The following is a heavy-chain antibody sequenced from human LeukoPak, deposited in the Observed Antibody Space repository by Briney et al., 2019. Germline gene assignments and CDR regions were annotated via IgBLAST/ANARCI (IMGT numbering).Heavy chain of an antibody. CDR1: GYSISSGYY. J-gene: IGHJ4*02. Sequence: SETLSLTCTVSGYSISSGYYWGWIRQPPGKGLEWIGSIYHCGSTYYNPSLKSRVTISVDTSKNQFSLKLSSVTAADTAVYYCYNYYDSSGYYGDYWGQGTLVTVSS. D-gene: IGHD3-22*01. CDR3: YNYYDSSGYYGDY. V-gene: IGHV4-38-2*02. CDR2: IYHCGST.